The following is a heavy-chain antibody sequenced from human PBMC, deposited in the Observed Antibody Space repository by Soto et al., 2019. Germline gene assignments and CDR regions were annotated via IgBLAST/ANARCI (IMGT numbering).Heavy chain of an antibody. D-gene: IGHD2-21*01. CDR2: IFSDDDK. CDR3: AHRLFSSDWPCDGGVFVY. V-gene: IGHV2-5*02. CDR1: GFSLSTTGVG. J-gene: IGHJ4*02. Sequence: QITLKESGPTLVKPTQTLTLTCTFSGFSLSTTGVGVGWIRQPPGQALEWLAHIFSDDDKRYNPSLKSRLTIAKDTSKNQGVLTMTKLDPEDTAPYYCAHRLFSSDWPCDGGVFVYLGQGTLVHVSS.